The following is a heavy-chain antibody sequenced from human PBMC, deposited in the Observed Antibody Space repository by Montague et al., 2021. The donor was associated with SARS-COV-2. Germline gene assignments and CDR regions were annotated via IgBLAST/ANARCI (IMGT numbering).Heavy chain of an antibody. CDR1: GGSINSFY. CDR2: IHHSWST. V-gene: IGHV4-59*08. Sequence: SETLSLTCTVSGGSINSFYWSWVRQSPGKRMEWIGYIHHSWSTKYNPSLQSRVTMSLDTSRNQLSLKLSSVTAADTAIYYCATQAGGFTYGSLDNWGQGTLVTVSS. CDR3: ATQAGGFTYGSLDN. D-gene: IGHD5-18*01. J-gene: IGHJ4*02.